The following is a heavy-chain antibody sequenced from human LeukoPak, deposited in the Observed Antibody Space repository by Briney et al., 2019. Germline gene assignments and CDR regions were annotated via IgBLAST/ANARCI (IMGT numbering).Heavy chain of an antibody. J-gene: IGHJ4*02. CDR3: GRGAFLRSSSWVDF. V-gene: IGHV3-7*05. CDR1: GFTFNSYW. CDR2: IRSDGNER. D-gene: IGHD6-13*01. Sequence: GGSLRLSCAASGFTFNSYWMSWVRQAPGKGLEWVANIRSDGNERYYVDSVKGRFTISRDSPKNSLYLQMNSLRAEDTALYYCGRGAFLRSSSWVDFWGQGTLVTVSS.